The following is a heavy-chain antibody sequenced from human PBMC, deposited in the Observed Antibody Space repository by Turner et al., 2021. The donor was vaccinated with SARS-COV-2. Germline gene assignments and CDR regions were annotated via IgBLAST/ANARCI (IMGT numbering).Heavy chain of an antibody. D-gene: IGHD5-12*01. V-gene: IGHV3-30*18. J-gene: IGHJ6*02. CDR3: AKVSPNRGLRPYYYYYGMDV. CDR1: GFTISSYG. CDR2: ISYDGSNK. Sequence: QVQLVESGGGVVQPGRSLRLSCAASGFTISSYGMHWVRQAPGKGLEWVAVISYDGSNKYYADSVKGRFTISRDNSKNTLYLQMNSLRAEDTAVYYCAKVSPNRGLRPYYYYYGMDVWGQGTTVTVSS.